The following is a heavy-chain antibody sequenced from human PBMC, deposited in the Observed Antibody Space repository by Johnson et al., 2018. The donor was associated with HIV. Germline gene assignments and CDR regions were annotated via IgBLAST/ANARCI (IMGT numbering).Heavy chain of an antibody. CDR1: LFTFSSYA. J-gene: IGHJ3*02. V-gene: IGHV3-30*04. Sequence: QVQLVESGGGFVQPGGSLRLSCAASLFTFSSYAMHWVRQAPGKGLEWVAVISYDGSNQYYADSVKGRFTISRDNAKNTLYLQMNSLRAEDTAVYFCARGPIADDAFDIWGQGTMVTVSS. CDR3: ARGPIADDAFDI. CDR2: ISYDGSNQ. D-gene: IGHD3-16*02.